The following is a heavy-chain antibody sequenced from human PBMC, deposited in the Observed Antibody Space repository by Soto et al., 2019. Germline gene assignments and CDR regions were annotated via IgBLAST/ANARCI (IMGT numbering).Heavy chain of an antibody. CDR3: ARQQPPLDSMDV. CDR2: ILYTGTT. Sequence: QLQLQESGPGLVKPSETMSLTCTVPGGSIISSNYYWTWIRQAPGRGLEWIGTILYTGTTYYNPSLKSRAFLSVDTSRNYVSLELRSVTAADTAMYYCARQQPPLDSMDVWGRGTSVTVAS. V-gene: IGHV4-39*02. J-gene: IGHJ6*03. CDR1: GGSIISSNYY. D-gene: IGHD6-13*01.